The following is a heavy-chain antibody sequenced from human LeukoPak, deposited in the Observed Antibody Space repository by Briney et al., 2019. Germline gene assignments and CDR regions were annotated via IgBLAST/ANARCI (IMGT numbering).Heavy chain of an antibody. V-gene: IGHV5-51*01. CDR2: VCPGDCDT. J-gene: IGHJ4*02. CDR1: GYSFTSYC. Sequence: AESTQISCRGSGYSFTSYCIGWMRQMPGIGLEWMGTVCPGDCDTSYSPSFQGQVTISADKTISIAYLQWSSLKASNTAMYYCARSRDACNFDYWGQGTLVTLSS. CDR3: ARSRDACNFDY. D-gene: IGHD5-24*01.